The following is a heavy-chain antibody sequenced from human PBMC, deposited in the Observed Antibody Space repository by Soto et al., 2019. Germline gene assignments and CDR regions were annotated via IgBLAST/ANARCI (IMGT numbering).Heavy chain of an antibody. CDR1: GGTFNTYA. D-gene: IGHD3-10*01. CDR3: AREVPVHTHAFVY. V-gene: IGHV1-69*19. J-gene: IGHJ4*02. Sequence: QVQLVQSRAEMKKPGSSVKVSCQSSGGTFNTYAMNWVRQAPGQGPEWMGDISPMFGAANYAPKFQGRVTITADESTGTSYMQLSSLTSEDTALYFCAREVPVHTHAFVYWGQGTLVTVSS. CDR2: ISPMFGAA.